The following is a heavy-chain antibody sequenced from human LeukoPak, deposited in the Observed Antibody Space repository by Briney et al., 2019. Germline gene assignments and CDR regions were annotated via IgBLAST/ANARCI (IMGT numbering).Heavy chain of an antibody. CDR2: ISAYNGNT. CDR1: GYTFTSYG. D-gene: IGHD3-16*01. CDR3: ARDMITFTGGLDDNFDY. Sequence: ASVEVSCKASGYTFTSYGIVWVRQAPGQGFEWMGWISAYNGNTIYAQKLQGRVTMTTDTSTTTAYMELRSLRSDDTAVYYCARDMITFTGGLDDNFDYWGQGTLVTVSS. J-gene: IGHJ4*02. V-gene: IGHV1-18*01.